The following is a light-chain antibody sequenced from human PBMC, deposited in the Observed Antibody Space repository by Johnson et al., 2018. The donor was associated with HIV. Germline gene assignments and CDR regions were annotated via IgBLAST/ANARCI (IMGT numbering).Light chain of an antibody. CDR2: ENN. CDR3: GTWDSSLNAYV. Sequence: QSVLTQPPSVSAAPGQKVTISCSGSSSNIGNSYVSWFQQLPGTAPKLLIYENNKRPSGIPARFSGSKSGTSATLGITGLQAGDEADYYCGTWDSSLNAYVFGAATKVAVL. V-gene: IGLV1-51*02. CDR1: SSNIGNSY. J-gene: IGLJ1*01.